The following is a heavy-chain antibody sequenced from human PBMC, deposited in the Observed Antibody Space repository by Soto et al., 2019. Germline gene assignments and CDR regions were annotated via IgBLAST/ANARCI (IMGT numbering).Heavy chain of an antibody. J-gene: IGHJ4*02. CDR1: GFTFSSYG. D-gene: IGHD3-10*01. Sequence: PGGSLRLSCAASGFTFSSYGMHWVRQAPGKGLEWVAAVWSDGINKFYADSVKGRFTISRDNSNNTLYLQMNTLRAEDTAVYYCARDPYSWGIYFPFWGQGTLVTVSS. CDR3: ARDPYSWGIYFPF. CDR2: VWSDGINK. V-gene: IGHV3-33*08.